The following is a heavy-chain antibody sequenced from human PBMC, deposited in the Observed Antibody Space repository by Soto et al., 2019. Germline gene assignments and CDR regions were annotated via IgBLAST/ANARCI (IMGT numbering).Heavy chain of an antibody. Sequence: ASVKVSCKASGYTLTNYDINWARQGTGQGLEWMGWVNPDTGNTGFVQKFQGRVALTWNSSTSTAYMDLSSLRSEDTALYYCARASRKVPGNSYGSFDYWGQ. D-gene: IGHD3-16*01. CDR3: ARASRKVPGNSYGSFDY. V-gene: IGHV1-8*01. CDR2: VNPDTGNT. J-gene: IGHJ4*03. CDR1: GYTLTNYD.